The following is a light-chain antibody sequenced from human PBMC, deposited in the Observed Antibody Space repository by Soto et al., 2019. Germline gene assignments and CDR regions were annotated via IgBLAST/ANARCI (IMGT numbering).Light chain of an antibody. CDR1: ESISSHY. CDR3: QNFGDSPFT. CDR2: GAS. Sequence: PGERATLSCRASESISSHYIAWYQHKPGQAPRLLIFGASTRATGIPDRFSGSWSGTDFTLTISRLEPEDFAMYYCQNFGDSPFTFGPGTKVDI. J-gene: IGKJ3*01. V-gene: IGKV3-20*01.